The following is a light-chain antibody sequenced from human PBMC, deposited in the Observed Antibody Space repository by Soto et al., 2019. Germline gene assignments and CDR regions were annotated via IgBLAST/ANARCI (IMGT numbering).Light chain of an antibody. V-gene: IGLV1-44*01. Sequence: VLTQPPSASGTPGQRVTISCSGSSSNIGTNTVNWYQQFPRSAPKLLMYSSNQRPSGVPDRFSGSKSGTSASLAISGLQSEDEADYYCAAWDGSLNVVLFGGGTQLTVL. CDR2: SSN. CDR1: SSNIGTNT. CDR3: AAWDGSLNVVL. J-gene: IGLJ3*02.